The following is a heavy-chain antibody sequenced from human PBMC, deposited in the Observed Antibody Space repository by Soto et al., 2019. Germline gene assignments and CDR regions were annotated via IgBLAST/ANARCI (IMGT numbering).Heavy chain of an antibody. CDR1: GGTFGSDA. V-gene: IGHV1-69*06. CDR2: TIPIFGTT. CDR3: ARDRTDSGYYTNWLDP. D-gene: IGHD3-22*01. Sequence: ASVKVSCKASGGTFGSDAITWVRQAPGQGLEWVGKTIPIFGTTNYAQNLQGRVTISADKSTLTSYMELHSLTSDDTALYYCARDRTDSGYYTNWLDPWGQGTQVTAPQ. J-gene: IGHJ5*02.